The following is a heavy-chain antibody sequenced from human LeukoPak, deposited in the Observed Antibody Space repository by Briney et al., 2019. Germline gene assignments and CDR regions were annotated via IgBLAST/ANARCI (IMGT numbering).Heavy chain of an antibody. Sequence: ASVKVSCKASGYTFTGYYMHWVRQAPGQGLEWMGWINPNSGGTSYAQKFQGRVTMTRDTSISTAYMELNRLRSDDTAVYYCARGEVLIPAAGFDYWGQGALVTVSS. V-gene: IGHV1-2*02. CDR3: ARGEVLIPAAGFDY. CDR1: GYTFTGYY. D-gene: IGHD2-2*01. J-gene: IGHJ4*02. CDR2: INPNSGGT.